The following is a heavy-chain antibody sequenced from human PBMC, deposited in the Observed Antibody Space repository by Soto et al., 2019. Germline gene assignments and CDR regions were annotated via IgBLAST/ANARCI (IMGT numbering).Heavy chain of an antibody. CDR1: AYTFTSYG. J-gene: IGHJ4*02. D-gene: IGHD4-4*01. CDR2: ISAYNGNT. V-gene: IGHV1-18*04. Sequence: XSVQVSCKASAYTFTSYGISCVRQAPGQGLEWMGWISAYNGNTNYAQKLQGRVTMTTDTSTSTAYMELRSLRSDDTAVYYCARERSMTTEDYWGQGTLVTVSS. CDR3: ARERSMTTEDY.